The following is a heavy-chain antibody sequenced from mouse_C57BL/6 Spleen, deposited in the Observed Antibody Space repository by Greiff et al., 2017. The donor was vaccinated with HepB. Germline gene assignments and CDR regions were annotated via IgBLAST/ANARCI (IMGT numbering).Heavy chain of an antibody. J-gene: IGHJ3*01. CDR3: ARYYSNWFAY. Sequence: EVQLQQSGPELVKPGASVKISCKASGYTFTDYYMNWVKQSHGKSLEWIGDINPNNGGTSYNQKFKGKATLTVDKSSSTAYMELRSLTSEDSAVYYCARYYSNWFAYWGQGTLVTVSA. CDR2: INPNNGGT. V-gene: IGHV1-26*01. CDR1: GYTFTDYY. D-gene: IGHD2-5*01.